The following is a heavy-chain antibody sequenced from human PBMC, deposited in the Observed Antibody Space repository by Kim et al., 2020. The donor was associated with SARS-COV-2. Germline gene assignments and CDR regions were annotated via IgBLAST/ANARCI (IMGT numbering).Heavy chain of an antibody. CDR1: GFTFSNFF. CDR2: ISGSAYST. J-gene: IGHJ4*02. CDR3: TKQGREPDS. Sequence: GGSLRLSCAASGFTFSNFFMSWVRQAPGKGLEWVSTISGSAYSTYYADSVKGRFTISRDNSKNTLYLQMNSLRVEDAAVYFCTKQGREPDSWGQGTLVTV. V-gene: IGHV3-23*01. D-gene: IGHD1-1*01.